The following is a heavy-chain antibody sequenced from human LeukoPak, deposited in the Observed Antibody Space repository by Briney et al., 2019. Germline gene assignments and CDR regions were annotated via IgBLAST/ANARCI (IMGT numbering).Heavy chain of an antibody. V-gene: IGHV3-33*01. CDR2: IWYDGSNI. J-gene: IGHJ4*02. CDR1: GFTFSYYG. CDR3: ARARDNYDIRSFSALEY. Sequence: GGSLRHSCAASGFTFSYYGMHCVRQAPGKGLEWLAVIWYDGSNIYYADSVKGRFAISRDNSKNTLYLLLNSLRAEDTAVYYCARARDNYDIRSFSALEYWGQGTLVTVSS. D-gene: IGHD3-22*01.